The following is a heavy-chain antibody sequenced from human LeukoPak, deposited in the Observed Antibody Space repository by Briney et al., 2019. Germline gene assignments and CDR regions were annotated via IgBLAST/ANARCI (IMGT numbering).Heavy chain of an antibody. V-gene: IGHV3-23*01. J-gene: IGHJ4*02. CDR1: GFTFNNYA. D-gene: IGHD6-19*01. CDR3: ARGSASGWYTDY. Sequence: GGSLRLSCVSSGFTFNNYAMNWVRQAPGKGLEWVSSISGSGSITYYADSVKGRFTISRDNAKNSLHLQMNSLRPDDTALYYCARGSASGWYTDYWGQGALIIVSS. CDR2: ISGSGSIT.